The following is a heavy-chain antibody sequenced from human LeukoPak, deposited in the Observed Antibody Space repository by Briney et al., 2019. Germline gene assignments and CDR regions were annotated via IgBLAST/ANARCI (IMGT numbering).Heavy chain of an antibody. J-gene: IGHJ4*02. Sequence: SQTLSLTCTVSGGSIRGSGYYWSWIRQHPGQALEWIGYIYDSGTTHYNPSLKSRVAMSVDTSKSQFSLSLKSLTAADTAVYYCVVSPNQDFYDYWGQGPLVTVSS. V-gene: IGHV4-30-4*01. CDR3: VVSPNQDFYDY. CDR1: GGSIRGSGYY. CDR2: IYDSGTT.